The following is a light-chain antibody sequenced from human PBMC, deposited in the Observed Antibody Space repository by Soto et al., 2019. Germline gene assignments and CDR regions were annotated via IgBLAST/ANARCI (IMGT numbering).Light chain of an antibody. CDR1: QGISSA. CDR2: DAS. CDR3: QQVNCYIRN. J-gene: IGKJ5*01. Sequence: AIQLTQSPSSLSASVGARVTITCRASQGISSALAWYQQKPGKAPKLLIYDASSLESGVTSRFSGSGSGTDSTLTISSLQPEDFAPYYCQQVNCYIRNFGKRTRLEIK. V-gene: IGKV1-13*02.